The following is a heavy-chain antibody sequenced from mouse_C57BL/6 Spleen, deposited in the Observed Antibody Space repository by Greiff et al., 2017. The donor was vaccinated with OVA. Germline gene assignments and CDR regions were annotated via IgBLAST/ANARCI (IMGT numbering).Heavy chain of an antibody. CDR1: GFTFSDYG. D-gene: IGHD1-1*01. V-gene: IGHV5-17*01. J-gene: IGHJ4*01. CDR3: ANYYGSRDWAMDY. CDR2: ISSGSSTI. Sequence: EVQRVESGGGLVKPGGSLKLSCAASGFTFSDYGMHWVRQAPEKGLEWVAYISSGSSTIYYADTVKGRFTISRDNAKNTLFLQMTSLRSEDTAMYYCANYYGSRDWAMDYWGQGTSVTVSS.